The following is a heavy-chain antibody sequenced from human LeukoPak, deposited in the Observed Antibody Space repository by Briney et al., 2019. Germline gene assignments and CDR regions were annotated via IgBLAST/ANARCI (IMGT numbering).Heavy chain of an antibody. CDR2: IFTSGTT. D-gene: IGHD6-13*01. V-gene: IGHV4-4*07. CDR3: AQGTPGSSNWY. Sequence: SETLSLTCTVSGGSISSYYLNWIRHPAGKGLEWIGRIFTSGTTNYNPSLKSRVTMTVDTSKNQFSLRLSSVTAADTAVYYCAQGTPGSSNWYWGQGTLVTVSS. CDR1: GGSISSYY. J-gene: IGHJ4*02.